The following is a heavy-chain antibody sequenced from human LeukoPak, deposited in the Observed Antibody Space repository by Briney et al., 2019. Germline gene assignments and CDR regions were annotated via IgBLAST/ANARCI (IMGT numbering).Heavy chain of an antibody. D-gene: IGHD2-2*01. J-gene: IGHJ5*02. V-gene: IGHV4-39*07. Sequence: SETLSLTCTVSGGSISSSSYYWGWLRQPPGKGLEWIGSIYYSGSTYYNPSLKSRVTISVDTSKNQFSLKLSSVTAADTAVYYCARDHIVVVPAAMGRYNWFDPWGQGTLVTVSS. CDR3: ARDHIVVVPAAMGRYNWFDP. CDR1: GGSISSSSYY. CDR2: IYYSGST.